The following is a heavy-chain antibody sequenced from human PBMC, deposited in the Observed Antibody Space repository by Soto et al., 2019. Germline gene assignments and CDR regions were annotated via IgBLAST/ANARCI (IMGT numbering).Heavy chain of an antibody. D-gene: IGHD3-22*01. CDR1: GYTFTSYG. CDR2: ISAYSGNT. V-gene: IGHV1-18*01. CDR3: ARDRRNDYYDSSGFHY. Sequence: ASVKVSCKASGYTFTSYGINWVRQAPGQGLEWMGWISAYSGNTNYAQKLQGRVTMTTDTSTSTAYMELRSLRSDDTAVYYCARDRRNDYYDSSGFHYWGQGTLVTVSS. J-gene: IGHJ4*02.